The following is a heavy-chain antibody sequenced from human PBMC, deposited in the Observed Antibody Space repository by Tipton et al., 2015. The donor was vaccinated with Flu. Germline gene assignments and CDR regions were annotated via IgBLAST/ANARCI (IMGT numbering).Heavy chain of an antibody. D-gene: IGHD1-7*01. CDR3: ARVAHNWNYSIDY. CDR2: IFHTGST. Sequence: TLSLTCTLSGHSIRSDYYWAWLRQSPGKGLEWIGNIFHTGSTYQNPSLKSRVTISVDKSKNQFSLKLSSVTAADTAVYYCARVAHNWNYSIDYWGQGTLVTVSS. CDR1: GHSIRSDYY. V-gene: IGHV4-38-2*02. J-gene: IGHJ4*02.